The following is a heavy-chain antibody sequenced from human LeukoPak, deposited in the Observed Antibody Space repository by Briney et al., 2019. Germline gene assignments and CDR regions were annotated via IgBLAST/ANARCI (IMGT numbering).Heavy chain of an antibody. D-gene: IGHD2-8*02. J-gene: IGHJ4*02. CDR1: GFTFSSYA. CDR3: AKDPGRDCTGGNSYYFDY. V-gene: IGHV3-23*01. Sequence: GGSLRLSCAASGFTFSSYAVTWVRQAPGKGLEWVSAISGSGRSTYYADSVKGRFTISRDNSKNTLYLQMNSLRAEDTAVYFCAKDPGRDCTGGNSYYFDYWGQGTLVTVSS. CDR2: ISGSGRST.